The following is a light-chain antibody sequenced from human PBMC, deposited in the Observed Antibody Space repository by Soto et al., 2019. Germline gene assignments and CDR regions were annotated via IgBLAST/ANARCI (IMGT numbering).Light chain of an antibody. CDR3: QQYYSTPLT. CDR2: WAS. V-gene: IGKV4-1*01. J-gene: IGKJ4*01. Sequence: DIVMTQSPDSLAVSLGERATINCKSSQTVLYSSNNKNYLAWYQQKPGQPPKLLIYWASIRQSGVPDRFSGSGSGTDFTLTISSLQAEDVAGYYCQQYYSTPLTFGGGTKVEL. CDR1: QTVLYSSNNKNY.